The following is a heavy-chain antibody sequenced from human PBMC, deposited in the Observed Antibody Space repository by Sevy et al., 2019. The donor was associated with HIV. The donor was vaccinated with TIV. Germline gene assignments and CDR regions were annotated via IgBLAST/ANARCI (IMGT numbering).Heavy chain of an antibody. J-gene: IGHJ4*02. CDR2: IKSKTDGGTT. V-gene: IGHV3-15*01. CDR3: VAFMVRGVIGEFDY. CDR1: GFTFSNAW. D-gene: IGHD3-10*01. Sequence: GGYLRLSCAASGFTFSNAWMSWVRQAPGKGLEWVGRIKSKTDGGTTDYAAPVKGRFTISRDDSKNTLYLQMNSLKTEDTAVYYCVAFMVRGVIGEFDYWGPGTLVTVSS.